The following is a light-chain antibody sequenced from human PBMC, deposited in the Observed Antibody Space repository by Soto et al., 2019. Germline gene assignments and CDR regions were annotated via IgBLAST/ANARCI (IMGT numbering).Light chain of an antibody. CDR3: QQYETFSGT. Sequence: AIQMTQSPSSLSASVGDRVTITCRASQGIRNDLGWYQQKPGKAPKLLIYAASSLQSGVPSRFSGSGSGTDLTLTISSLQPDDFATYYCQQYETFSGTFGPGTKVDI. V-gene: IGKV1-6*01. J-gene: IGKJ1*01. CDR1: QGIRND. CDR2: AAS.